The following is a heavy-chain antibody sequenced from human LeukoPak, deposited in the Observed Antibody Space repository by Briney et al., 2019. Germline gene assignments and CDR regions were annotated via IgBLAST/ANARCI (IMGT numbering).Heavy chain of an antibody. CDR1: GYTFTGYY. V-gene: IGHV1-2*02. CDR3: ARASLSEDCSSTSCYFMGYNWFDP. CDR2: INPNSGGT. D-gene: IGHD2-2*01. J-gene: IGHJ5*02. Sequence: ASVTVSYTASGYTFTGYYMHWVRQAPGQGGEGVGWINPNSGGTKYAQKFQGRVTMTRDTANSTAYMELSRLRSDDTAVYYCARASLSEDCSSTSCYFMGYNWFDPWGQGTLVTVSS.